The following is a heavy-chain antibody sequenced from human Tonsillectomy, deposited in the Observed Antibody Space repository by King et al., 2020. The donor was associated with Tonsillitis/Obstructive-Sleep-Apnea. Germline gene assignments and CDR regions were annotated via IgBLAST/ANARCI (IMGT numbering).Heavy chain of an antibody. CDR2: IYYSGST. Sequence: VQLQESGPGLVKASETLSLTCTVSGGSVSSGSYYWSWIRQPPGKGLEWIGNIYYSGSTNYNPYLKSRVTISIDTSKNQFSLNLTSVTAADTAVYHCARGTYCSGGSCYRGWFDPWGQGTLVTVSS. D-gene: IGHD2-15*01. CDR3: ARGTYCSGGSCYRGWFDP. V-gene: IGHV4-61*01. J-gene: IGHJ5*02. CDR1: GGSVSSGSYY.